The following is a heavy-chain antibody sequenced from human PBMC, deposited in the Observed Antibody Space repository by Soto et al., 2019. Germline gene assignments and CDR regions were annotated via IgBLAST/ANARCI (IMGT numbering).Heavy chain of an antibody. Sequence: QVQLQESGPGLVKPSETMSLSCTVSGGSISSYYWSWFRQSPGKRMEWIGYVHHSWGSSYNPSLQGRVARSLDTSKSQFPPQGTSVTATDPAVYSCARQGFGPLHGLVDVWGQGTTVTVSS. CDR2: VHHSWGS. V-gene: IGHV4-59*08. J-gene: IGHJ6*02. D-gene: IGHD3-10*01. CDR3: ARQGFGPLHGLVDV. CDR1: GGSISSYY.